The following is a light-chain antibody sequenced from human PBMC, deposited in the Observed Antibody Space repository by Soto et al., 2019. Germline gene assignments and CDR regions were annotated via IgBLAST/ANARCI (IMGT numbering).Light chain of an antibody. V-gene: IGKV3-15*01. J-gene: IGKJ2*01. CDR3: QQYNSWPPVYT. Sequence: EIVMTQSPATLSVSPGERATLSCRASQSVSSNYLAWYQQKPGQAPRLRIYGASTRATGVPARFSGSGSGTEFTLTITSLQSEDFAVYYCQQYNSWPPVYTFGQGTKLEI. CDR1: QSVSSN. CDR2: GAS.